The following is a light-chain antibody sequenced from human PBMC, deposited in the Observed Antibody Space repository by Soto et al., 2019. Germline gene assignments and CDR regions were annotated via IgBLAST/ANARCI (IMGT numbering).Light chain of an antibody. CDR1: QSFSSNY. V-gene: IGKV3-20*01. CDR2: GAS. J-gene: IGKJ2*01. CDR3: QQYGRSPMFT. Sequence: EIVLTQSPGTLSLSPGERSTLSCRASQSFSSNYLAWYQQKPGQAPRLLIYGASRGAAGIPDRFIGSGSGTDFTLTINRLEPEDFAVYFCQQYGRSPMFTFGQGTKLEIK.